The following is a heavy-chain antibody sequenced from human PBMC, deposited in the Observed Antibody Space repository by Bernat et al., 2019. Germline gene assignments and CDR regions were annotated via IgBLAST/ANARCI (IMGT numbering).Heavy chain of an antibody. CDR3: ASGSIAPRP. V-gene: IGHV3-30*01. D-gene: IGHD6-6*01. Sequence: VQLLESGGGLVQPGGSLRLSCAASGFTFSSYAMHWVRQAPGKGLEWVAVISYDGSNKYYADSVKGRFTISRDNSKNTLYLQMNSLRAEDTAVYYCASGSIAPRPWGQGTLVTVSS. J-gene: IGHJ4*02. CDR2: ISYDGSNK. CDR1: GFTFSSYA.